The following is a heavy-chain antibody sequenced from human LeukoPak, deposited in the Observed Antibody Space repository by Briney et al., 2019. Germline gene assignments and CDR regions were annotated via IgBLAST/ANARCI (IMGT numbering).Heavy chain of an antibody. CDR1: GGSISSYY. CDR3: ARIPGAYYYYGMDV. Sequence: PSETLSLTCTVSGGSISSYYWSWIRQPPGKGLEWIGYIYYSGSTNYSPSLKSRVTISVDTSKNQFSLKLSSVTAADTAVYYCARIPGAYYYYGMDVWGQGTTVTVSS. V-gene: IGHV4-59*01. CDR2: IYYSGST. D-gene: IGHD7-27*01. J-gene: IGHJ6*02.